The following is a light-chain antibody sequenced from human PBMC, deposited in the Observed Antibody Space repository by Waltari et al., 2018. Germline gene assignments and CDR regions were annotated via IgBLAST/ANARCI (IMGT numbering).Light chain of an antibody. J-gene: IGLJ2*01. CDR1: SSDVGLYNR. Sequence: QSALAQPPSVSGSPGQSVTISCTGTSSDVGLYNRVSWYQQPTGTAPKVMIYEVTNRPSGVPDRFSGAKSGNTASLTISRLQPEDEAHYFCASHSNTTAVLFGGGTKVTVL. CDR3: ASHSNTTAVL. CDR2: EVT. V-gene: IGLV2-18*02.